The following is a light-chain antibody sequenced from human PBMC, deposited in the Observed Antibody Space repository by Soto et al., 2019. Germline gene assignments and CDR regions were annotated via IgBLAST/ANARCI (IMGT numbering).Light chain of an antibody. J-gene: IGKJ4*01. V-gene: IGKV3-15*01. CDR3: QQYYNWPVT. Sequence: EILMTQSPATLSVYPGETVIFSCSASRNVSNRLAWYQHKPGQAPRLLISGASNGATGIPPKFSGSGSGTEFTLTVDSLQSDDIAVYYCQQYYNWPVTFGGGTKVDIK. CDR2: GAS. CDR1: RNVSNR.